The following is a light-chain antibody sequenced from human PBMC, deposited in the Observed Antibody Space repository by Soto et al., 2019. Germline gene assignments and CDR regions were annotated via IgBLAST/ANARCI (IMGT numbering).Light chain of an antibody. CDR3: QKYNSALGT. Sequence: DIQMTQSPSTLSASVGDRVTITCRASQSISSWLAWYQQKPGKAPKLLIYDASSLESGVPSRFSGSGSGTEFTLTISSLQPDDFATYYCQKYNSALGTFGQGTKVDIK. CDR2: DAS. CDR1: QSISSW. V-gene: IGKV1-5*01. J-gene: IGKJ1*01.